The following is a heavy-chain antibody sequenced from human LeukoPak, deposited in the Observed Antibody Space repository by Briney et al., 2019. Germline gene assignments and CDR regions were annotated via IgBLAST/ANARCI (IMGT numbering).Heavy chain of an antibody. CDR3: ARTLWQEVGY. J-gene: IGHJ4*02. Sequence: SETLSLTCTVSGYSISSGYYWGWIRQPPGKGLEWIGSIYHSGNTYYNPSLKSRVTISVDTSKNQFSLKLNSVTAADTAVYFCARTLWQEVGYWGQGTLVTFSS. CDR2: IYHSGNT. CDR1: GYSISSGYY. D-gene: IGHD2-21*01. V-gene: IGHV4-38-2*02.